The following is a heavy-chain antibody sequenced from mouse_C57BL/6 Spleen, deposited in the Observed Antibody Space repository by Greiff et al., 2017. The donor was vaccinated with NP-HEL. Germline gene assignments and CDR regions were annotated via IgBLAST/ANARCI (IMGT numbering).Heavy chain of an antibody. D-gene: IGHD1-1*01. V-gene: IGHV3-6*01. CDR3: ARDYYGSNLPSFDV. J-gene: IGHJ1*03. CDR1: GYSITSGYY. Sequence: VQLKESGPGLVKPSQSLSLTCSVTGYSITSGYYWNWIRQFPGNKLEWMGYISYDGSNNYNPSLKNRISITRDTSKNQFFLKLNSVTTEDTATYYCARDYYGSNLPSFDVWGTGTTVTVSS. CDR2: ISYDGSN.